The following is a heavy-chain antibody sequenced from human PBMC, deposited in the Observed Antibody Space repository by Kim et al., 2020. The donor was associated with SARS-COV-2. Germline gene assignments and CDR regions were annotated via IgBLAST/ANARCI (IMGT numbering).Heavy chain of an antibody. CDR3: ARDPGNPNWFDP. D-gene: IGHD3-10*01. V-gene: IGHV4-38-2*02. J-gene: IGHJ5*02. Sequence: SETLSLTCTVSGYSISSGYYWGWIRQPPGKGLEWIGNIHHGGSTYYNPSLRSRVYISVDTSTNQFSLKLSSVTAADTAVYYCARDPGNPNWFDPWGQGTL. CDR1: GYSISSGYY. CDR2: IHHGGST.